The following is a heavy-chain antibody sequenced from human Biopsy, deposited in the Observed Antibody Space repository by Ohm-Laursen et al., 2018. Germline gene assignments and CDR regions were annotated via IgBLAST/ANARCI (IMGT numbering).Heavy chain of an antibody. Sequence: GASVKVSCKASGFSFTGYYIHWVRQAPGQGLEWMGWISPKSGETNYAHKFQGNITMTRDTSMSTAYMEMSRLRCDDTAVYYCALQSVAQMKNFDYWGQGTLVTVSS. CDR2: ISPKSGET. CDR1: GFSFTGYY. CDR3: ALQSVAQMKNFDY. J-gene: IGHJ4*02. V-gene: IGHV1-2*02. D-gene: IGHD6-19*01.